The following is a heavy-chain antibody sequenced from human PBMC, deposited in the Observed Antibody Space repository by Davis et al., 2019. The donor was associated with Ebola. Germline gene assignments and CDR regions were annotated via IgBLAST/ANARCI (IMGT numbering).Heavy chain of an antibody. CDR3: ARDWSTSYSSSSGDY. D-gene: IGHD6-6*01. V-gene: IGHV1-46*01. CDR2: INPSGGST. J-gene: IGHJ4*02. Sequence: ASVKVSCKASGYTFTSYYMHWVRQAPGQGLEWMGIINPSGGSTSYAQKFQGRVTMTRDTSTSTVYMELSSLRSEDTAVYYCARDWSTSYSSSSGDYWGQGTLVTVSS. CDR1: GYTFTSYY.